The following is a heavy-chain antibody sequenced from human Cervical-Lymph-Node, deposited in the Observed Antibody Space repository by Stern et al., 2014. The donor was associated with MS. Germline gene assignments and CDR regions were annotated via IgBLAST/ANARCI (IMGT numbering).Heavy chain of an antibody. J-gene: IGHJ5*02. CDR1: GGTFSDSS. Sequence: QLVQSGAEVKKPGSSVKVSCKASGGTFSDSSISWVRQAPGQGLEWVGGIIPLFGAADYAQSFQGRVTITADESTVTAYMELTSLTSEDTAVYYCARGAYCGGDCYWGWYDPWGQGTLVTVSS. D-gene: IGHD2-21*02. V-gene: IGHV1-69*01. CDR2: IIPLFGAA. CDR3: ARGAYCGGDCYWGWYDP.